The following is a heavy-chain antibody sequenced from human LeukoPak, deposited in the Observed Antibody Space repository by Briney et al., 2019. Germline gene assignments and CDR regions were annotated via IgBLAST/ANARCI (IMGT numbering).Heavy chain of an antibody. CDR3: ARETYGGNDF. J-gene: IGHJ4*02. CDR1: GFMFSDYA. D-gene: IGHD4-23*01. CDR2: ISSNGYNT. V-gene: IGHV3-64*01. Sequence: GGSLRLSCAASGFMFSDYAIHWVRQAPGKRPEYVSDISSNGYNTYYGNSVRGRFTISRDNSNNMVFLQMGSLGREDTAVYYCARETYGGNDFWGQGTLVTVSS.